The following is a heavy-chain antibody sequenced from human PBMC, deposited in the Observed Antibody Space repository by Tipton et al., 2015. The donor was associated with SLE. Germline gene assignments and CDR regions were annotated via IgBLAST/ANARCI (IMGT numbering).Heavy chain of an antibody. V-gene: IGHV4-31*03. D-gene: IGHD4-11*01. CDR2: IHYRRNT. CDR3: ASPRTGYSNYVFDY. Sequence: TLSLTCTVSGDSISSGGYYWSWIRQHPGKGLEYIGYIHYRRNTYYNPSLRSRVFISVDTSKNQFSLKLSSVTAADTAVYYCASPRTGYSNYVFDYWGQGTLVTVSS. J-gene: IGHJ4*02. CDR1: GDSISSGGYY.